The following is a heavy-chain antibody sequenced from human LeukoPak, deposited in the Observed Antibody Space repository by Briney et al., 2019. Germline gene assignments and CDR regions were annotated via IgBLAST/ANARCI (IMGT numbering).Heavy chain of an antibody. D-gene: IGHD2-21*02. V-gene: IGHV3-11*01. J-gene: IGHJ3*02. CDR2: ISSSGSTI. Sequence: PGGSLRLSCAASGFTFSDYYMSWIRQAPGKGLEWVSYISSSGSTIYYADSVEGRFTISRDNAKNSLYLQMNSLRAEDTAVYYCAREYNCGGDCMTFDIWGQGTMVTVSS. CDR3: AREYNCGGDCMTFDI. CDR1: GFTFSDYY.